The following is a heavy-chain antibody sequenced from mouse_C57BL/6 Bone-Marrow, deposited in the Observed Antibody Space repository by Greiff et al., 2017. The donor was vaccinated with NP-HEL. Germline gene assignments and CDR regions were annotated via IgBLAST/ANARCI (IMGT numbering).Heavy chain of an antibody. CDR3: AREHYGSSQAWFAY. Sequence: SGPELVKPGASVKISCKASGYTFTDYYINWVKQRPGQGLEWIGWIFPGSGSTYYNEKFKGKATLTVDKSSSTAYMLLSSLTSEDSAVYFCAREHYGSSQAWFAYWGQGTLVTASA. D-gene: IGHD1-1*01. J-gene: IGHJ3*01. CDR2: IFPGSGST. CDR1: GYTFTDYY. V-gene: IGHV1-75*01.